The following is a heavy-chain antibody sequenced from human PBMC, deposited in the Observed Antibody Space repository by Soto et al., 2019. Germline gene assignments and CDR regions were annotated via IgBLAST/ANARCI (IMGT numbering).Heavy chain of an antibody. CDR3: AKDLAGELYSSSFFDY. V-gene: IGHV3-23*01. J-gene: IGHJ4*02. CDR2: ISGSGGST. CDR1: GFTFSSYA. D-gene: IGHD6-6*01. Sequence: GGSLRLSCAASGFTFSSYAMSWVRQAPGKGLEWVSAISGSGGSTYYADSVKGRFTISRDNSKNTLYLQMNSLRAEDTAVYYCAKDLAGELYSSSFFDYWGQGTLVTVSS.